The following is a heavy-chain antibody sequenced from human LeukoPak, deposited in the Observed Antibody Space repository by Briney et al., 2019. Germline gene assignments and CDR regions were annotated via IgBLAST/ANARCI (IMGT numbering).Heavy chain of an antibody. CDR2: LSTSEGT. Sequence: SETLSLTCTVSGASINDYYFYWIRQPAEKGLEWIGRLSTSEGTNYNPSLKSRVTMSVDTSKNQVSLQLSSVTAADTAVYYCARVGDSSSWYGEKTNWFDPWGQGTLVTVSS. J-gene: IGHJ5*02. CDR1: GASINDYY. D-gene: IGHD6-13*01. V-gene: IGHV4-4*07. CDR3: ARVGDSSSWYGEKTNWFDP.